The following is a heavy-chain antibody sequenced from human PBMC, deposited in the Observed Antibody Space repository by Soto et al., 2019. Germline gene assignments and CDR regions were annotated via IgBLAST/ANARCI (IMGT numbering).Heavy chain of an antibody. D-gene: IGHD1-1*01. CDR1: GGSFSGYY. J-gene: IGHJ5*02. CDR3: ARTQTGTTRNWFDP. CDR2: INHSGST. Sequence: PSETQSLTCAVYGGSFSGYYWSWIRQPPGKGLEWIGEINHSGSTNYNPSLKSRVTISVDTSKNQFSLKLSSVTAADTAVYYCARTQTGTTRNWFDPWGQGTLVTVSS. V-gene: IGHV4-34*01.